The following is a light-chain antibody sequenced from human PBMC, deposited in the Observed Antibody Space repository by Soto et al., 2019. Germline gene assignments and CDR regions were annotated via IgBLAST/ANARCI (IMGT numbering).Light chain of an antibody. Sequence: DIKMTQSHFSFFPSLGDGATIICGAGQGIGSWLACYQQKPGKAPKLLIYAASSLQSGVPSRFSGSGSGTDFTLTISSLQPEDFATYYCQQANSFPHTFGQGTKLEIK. CDR3: QQANSFPHT. CDR2: AAS. V-gene: IGKV1-12*01. J-gene: IGKJ2*01. CDR1: QGIGSW.